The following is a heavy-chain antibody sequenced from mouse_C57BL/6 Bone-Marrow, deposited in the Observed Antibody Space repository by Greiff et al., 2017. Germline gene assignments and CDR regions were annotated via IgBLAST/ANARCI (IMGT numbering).Heavy chain of an antibody. CDR1: GYTLTSYG. V-gene: IGHV1-81*01. CDR3: AREGGLGLRLFDY. Sequence: VQLQQSGAELARPGASVKLSCKASGYTLTSYGISWVKQRTGQGLEWIGEIYPRSGNTYYNEKFKGKATLTADKSSSTAYMELRSLTSEDSAVYFCAREGGLGLRLFDYWGKGTTLTVSS. J-gene: IGHJ2*01. D-gene: IGHD2-4*01. CDR2: IYPRSGNT.